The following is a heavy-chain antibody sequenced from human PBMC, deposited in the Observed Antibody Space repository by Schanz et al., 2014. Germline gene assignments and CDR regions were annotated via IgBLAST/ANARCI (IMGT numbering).Heavy chain of an antibody. D-gene: IGHD6-13*01. CDR2: IWYNGSNK. V-gene: IGHV3-33*01. CDR3: TTQQLGSHYLYGMDV. Sequence: QVQLVESGGGVVQPGRSLRLSCAASGFTFSKYGVHWVRQAPGKGLEWVAVIWYNGSNKYYADSVRGRFAISRDNSKNTLYLEMNSLRAEDTAVYYCTTQQLGSHYLYGMDVWGQGTTVTVS. J-gene: IGHJ6*02. CDR1: GFTFSKYG.